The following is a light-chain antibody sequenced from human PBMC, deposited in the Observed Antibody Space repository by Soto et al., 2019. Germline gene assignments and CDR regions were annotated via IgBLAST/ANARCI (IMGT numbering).Light chain of an antibody. J-gene: IGKJ4*01. CDR1: QTISTF. Sequence: DIQMTQSPSSLSASVGDRVTITCRSSQTISTFLHWFQQKPGKAPNLLIYDASSLQSGVPSRFSGSGSGTDFTLTISSLQPEDFGTYYWQQTYSTVVSFGGGTKVEMK. CDR3: QQTYSTVVS. CDR2: DAS. V-gene: IGKV1-39*01.